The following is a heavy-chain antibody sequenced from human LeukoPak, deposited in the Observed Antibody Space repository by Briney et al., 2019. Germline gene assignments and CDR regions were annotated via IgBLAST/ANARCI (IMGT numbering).Heavy chain of an antibody. D-gene: IGHD4-17*01. V-gene: IGHV3-7*01. J-gene: IGHJ4*02. Sequence: GGSLRLSCAASGSTFSSSWMTWARQAPGKGLEWVANINQDGGQKYYLDSVKGRFTISRDNADNSLYLQMDGLRAEDTAVYYCATNTRAYAVLLAYWGQGTLVTVSS. CDR3: ATNTRAYAVLLAY. CDR2: INQDGGQK. CDR1: GSTFSSSW.